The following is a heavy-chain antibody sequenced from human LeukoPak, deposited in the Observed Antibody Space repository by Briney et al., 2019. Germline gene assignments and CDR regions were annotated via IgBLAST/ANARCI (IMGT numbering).Heavy chain of an antibody. CDR1: GFTFNNYA. CDR2: ISSSSSYI. CDR3: ARTQPQKYYDILTGFIEQYYFDY. D-gene: IGHD3-9*01. Sequence: GRSLRLSCAASGFTFNNYAMHWVRQAPGKGLEWVSSISSSSSYIYYADSVKGRFTISRDNAKNSLYLQMNSLRAEDTAVYYCARTQPQKYYDILTGFIEQYYFDYWGQGTLVTVSS. V-gene: IGHV3-21*01. J-gene: IGHJ4*02.